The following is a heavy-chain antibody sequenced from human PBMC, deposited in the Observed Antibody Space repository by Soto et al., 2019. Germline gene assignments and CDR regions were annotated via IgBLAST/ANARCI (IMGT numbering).Heavy chain of an antibody. V-gene: IGHV4-30-4*01. J-gene: IGHJ4*02. CDR2: IYYTGNT. CDR3: ARDSRRRADSGTRPLYYFDY. CDR1: GGSIGSGDYY. Sequence: QVQLKESGPGLVKPSQTLSLTCSVSGGSIGSGDYYWSWVRQSPGKGLEWSGYIYYTGNTYYNPSLGSRVTFSVDTSQNQLSLRLSDVTVADTAVYYCARDSRRRADSGTRPLYYFDYWGQGTLVTVSS. D-gene: IGHD1-26*01.